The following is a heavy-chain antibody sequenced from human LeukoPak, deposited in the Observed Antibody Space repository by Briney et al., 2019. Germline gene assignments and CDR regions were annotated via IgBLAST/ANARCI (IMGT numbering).Heavy chain of an antibody. CDR2: VYNSGTT. D-gene: IGHD3-10*01. J-gene: IGHJ5*02. CDR3: ARGSGGYRFDP. V-gene: IGHV4-59*01. CDR1: GGSFSGYY. Sequence: SETLSLTCAVYGGSFSGYYWSWIRQPPGKGLEYIGYVYNSGTTFYNPSLKSRVTISADMSKTQFSLKLTSVTAADTAIYYCARGSGGYRFDPWGLGTLVTVSS.